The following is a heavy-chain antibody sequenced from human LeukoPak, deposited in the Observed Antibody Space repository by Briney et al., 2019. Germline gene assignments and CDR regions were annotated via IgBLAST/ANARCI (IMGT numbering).Heavy chain of an antibody. CDR2: TYYSGST. Sequence: SETLSLTCTVSGGSISSGDYYWSWIRQPPGKGLEWIGYTYYSGSTYYNPSLRIRITISVDTSKNQYSLKLSSVTAADTAVYYCARARWTNLLSYYYYYYMDVWGKGTTVTVSS. CDR3: ARARWTNLLSYYYYYYMDV. V-gene: IGHV4-30-4*08. J-gene: IGHJ6*03. CDR1: GGSISSGDYY. D-gene: IGHD4-23*01.